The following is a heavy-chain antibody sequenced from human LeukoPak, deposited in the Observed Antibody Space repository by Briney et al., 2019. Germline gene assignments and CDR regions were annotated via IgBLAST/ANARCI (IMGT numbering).Heavy chain of an antibody. CDR1: GFTFSNAW. CDR3: ASDKISSSWYKGTGYYYGMDV. CDR2: IKSKTDGGTT. Sequence: PGGSLRLSCAASGFTFSNAWMSWVRQAPGKGLEWVGRIKSKTDGGTTDYAAPVKGRFTISRDDSKNTLYLQMNSLKTEDTAVYYCASDKISSSWYKGTGYYYGMDVWGQGTTVTVSS. V-gene: IGHV3-15*01. D-gene: IGHD6-13*01. J-gene: IGHJ6*02.